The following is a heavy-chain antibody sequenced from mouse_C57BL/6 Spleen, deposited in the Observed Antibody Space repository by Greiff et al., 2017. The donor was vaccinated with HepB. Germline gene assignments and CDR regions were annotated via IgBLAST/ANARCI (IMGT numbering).Heavy chain of an antibody. CDR3: ARTLYGRGFAY. CDR1: GYTFTSYW. V-gene: IGHV1-61*01. Sequence: QVQLQQPGAELVRPGSSVKLSCKASGYTFTSYWMDWVKQRPGQGLEWIGNIYPSDSETHYNQKFKDKATLTVDKSSSTAYMQLSSLTSADSAVYYCARTLYGRGFAYWGQVTLVTVSA. D-gene: IGHD1-1*01. CDR2: IYPSDSET. J-gene: IGHJ3*01.